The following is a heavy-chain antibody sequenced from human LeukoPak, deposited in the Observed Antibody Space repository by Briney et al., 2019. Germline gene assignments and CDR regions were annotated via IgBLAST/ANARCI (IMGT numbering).Heavy chain of an antibody. CDR2: ISDSGGST. J-gene: IGHJ6*02. D-gene: IGHD1-1*01. V-gene: IGHV3-23*01. Sequence: GGSLRLSCAASGFTFTSYVMSWVRQAPGKGLEWVSSISDSGGSTYYADSVKGRFTISRDNSKNTLFVQMNSLRAEDTAVYYCAREAVRNYYYYGMDVWGQGTTVTVSS. CDR3: AREAVRNYYYYGMDV. CDR1: GFTFTSYV.